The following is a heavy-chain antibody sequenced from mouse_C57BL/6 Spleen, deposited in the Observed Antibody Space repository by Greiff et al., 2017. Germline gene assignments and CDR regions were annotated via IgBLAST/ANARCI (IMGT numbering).Heavy chain of an antibody. CDR2: IYPGSGST. D-gene: IGHD1-1*01. Sequence: VQLQQPGAELVKPGASVKMSCKASGYTFTSYWITWVKQRPGQGLEWIGDIYPGSGSTNYNEKFKSKATLTVDTSSSTAYMQLSSLTSEDSAVYYCARGYYYGSRRYFDVWGTGTTVTVSS. J-gene: IGHJ1*03. CDR3: ARGYYYGSRRYFDV. CDR1: GYTFTSYW. V-gene: IGHV1-55*01.